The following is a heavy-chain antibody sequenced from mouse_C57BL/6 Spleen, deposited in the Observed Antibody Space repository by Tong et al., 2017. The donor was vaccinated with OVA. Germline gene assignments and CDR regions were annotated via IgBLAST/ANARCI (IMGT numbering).Heavy chain of an antibody. J-gene: IGHJ2*01. CDR3: ARVLRLGYYCDY. D-gene: IGHD1-2*01. V-gene: IGHV1-14*01. CDR2: INPYNDGT. Sequence: EVQLQESGPELVKPGASVKMSCKASGYTFTSYVMHWVKQKPGQGLEWIGYINPYNDGTKYNEKFKGEATLTSDKSTRTAYVELSSLTSEESAVYYCARVLRLGYYCDYWGQGTTLTVSP. CDR1: GYTFTSYV.